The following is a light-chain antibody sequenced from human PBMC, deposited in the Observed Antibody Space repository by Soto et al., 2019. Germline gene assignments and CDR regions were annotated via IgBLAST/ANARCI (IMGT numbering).Light chain of an antibody. V-gene: IGKV3-20*01. Sequence: EIVLTQSPGTLSFSPGERATLSCRASQSVSSSYLAWYQQKPGQAPRLLSCGASSRATGIPDRFSGSGSGTDFTLTIIRLEPEDFAVYYCQQYGSSLYTFGQGTKLEIK. CDR1: QSVSSSY. CDR2: GAS. CDR3: QQYGSSLYT. J-gene: IGKJ2*01.